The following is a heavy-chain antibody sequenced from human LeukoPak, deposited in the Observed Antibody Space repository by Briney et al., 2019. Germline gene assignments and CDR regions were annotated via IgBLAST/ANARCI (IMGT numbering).Heavy chain of an antibody. CDR2: IYTSGST. D-gene: IGHD3-10*01. Sequence: PSETLSLTCTVSGGSISSYYWSWIRQPAGKGLEWIGRIYTSGSTNYNPSLKSRVTMSVDTSKNQFSLKLSSVTAADTAVYYCASGSLQSLRGYYYYYMDVWGKGTTVTVSS. J-gene: IGHJ6*03. V-gene: IGHV4-4*07. CDR3: ASGSLQSLRGYYYYYMDV. CDR1: GGSISSYY.